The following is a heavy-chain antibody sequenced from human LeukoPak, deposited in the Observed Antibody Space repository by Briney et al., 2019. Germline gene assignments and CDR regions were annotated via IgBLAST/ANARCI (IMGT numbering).Heavy chain of an antibody. CDR3: AVYNWGFDW. V-gene: IGHV3-23*01. CDR2: LSGSGGST. J-gene: IGHJ4*02. CDR1: GFTFSSYA. D-gene: IGHD7-27*01. Sequence: GGSLRLSCAASGFTFSSYAMSWVRQAPGKGLEWVSALSGSGGSTYYTDSVKGRFTISRDNSKNTLYLQMNSLTVEDTAVYYCAVYNWGFDWWGQGTLVTVSS.